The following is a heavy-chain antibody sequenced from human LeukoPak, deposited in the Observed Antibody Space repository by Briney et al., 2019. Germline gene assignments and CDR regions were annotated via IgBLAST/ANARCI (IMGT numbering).Heavy chain of an antibody. Sequence: GASLRLSCAASGFTFSSYSMNWVRQAPGKGLEWVSSISSSSSYIYYADSVKGRFTISRDNAKNSLYLQMNSLRAEDTAVYYCASHVSVVTAPVPYWGQGTLVTVSS. CDR2: ISSSSSYI. CDR1: GFTFSSYS. D-gene: IGHD2-21*02. V-gene: IGHV3-21*01. CDR3: ASHVSVVTAPVPY. J-gene: IGHJ4*02.